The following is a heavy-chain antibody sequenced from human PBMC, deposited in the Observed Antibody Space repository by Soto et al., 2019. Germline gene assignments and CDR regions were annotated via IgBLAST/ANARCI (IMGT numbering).Heavy chain of an antibody. D-gene: IGHD5-18*01. Sequence: GGSLRLSCAASGFTFSSYAMHWVRQAPGKGLEWVAVISYDGSNKYYADSVKGRFTISRDNSKNTLYLQMNSLRAEDTAVYYCATGHYSYGLSGFDYWGQGTLVTVYS. CDR2: ISYDGSNK. V-gene: IGHV3-30-3*01. J-gene: IGHJ4*02. CDR3: ATGHYSYGLSGFDY. CDR1: GFTFSSYA.